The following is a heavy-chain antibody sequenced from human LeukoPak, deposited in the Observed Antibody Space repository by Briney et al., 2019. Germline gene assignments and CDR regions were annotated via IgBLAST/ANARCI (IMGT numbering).Heavy chain of an antibody. CDR2: ISSSSGSI. Sequence: GGSLRLSCAASGLTFSSYSMNWVRQAPGEGLEWVSHISSSSGSICYADSVTGRFNISRDNAKNSLFLQMNSLRADDTAVYYCARLPADCSSTSCYYDDWGQGTLVTVSS. D-gene: IGHD2-2*01. CDR1: GLTFSSYS. J-gene: IGHJ4*02. CDR3: ARLPADCSSTSCYYDD. V-gene: IGHV3-48*04.